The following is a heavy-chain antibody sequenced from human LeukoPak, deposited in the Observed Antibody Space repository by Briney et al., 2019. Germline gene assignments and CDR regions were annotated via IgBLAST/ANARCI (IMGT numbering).Heavy chain of an antibody. CDR1: GFTFSNAW. D-gene: IGHD3-22*01. CDR2: IYSGGST. CDR3: ARHYYDSSGYPNGDRWFDP. Sequence: PGGSLRLSCAASGFTFSNAWMSWVRQAPGKGLEWVSVIYSGGSTYYADSVKGRFTISRDNSKNTLYLQMNSLRAEDTAVYYCARHYYDSSGYPNGDRWFDPWGQGTLVTVSS. V-gene: IGHV3-66*02. J-gene: IGHJ5*02.